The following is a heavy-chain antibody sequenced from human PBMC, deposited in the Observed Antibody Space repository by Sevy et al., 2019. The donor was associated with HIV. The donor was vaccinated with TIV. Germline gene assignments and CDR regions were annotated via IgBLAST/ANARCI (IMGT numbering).Heavy chain of an antibody. V-gene: IGHV4-39*01. CDR2: IYYSGST. Sequence: SETLSLTCTVSGGSISSGTYYWGWIRQPPGKGLEWIGSIYYSGSTYYNPSLKSRVTISVDTSKNQFSLKLNSVTAADTAVYYCTRDDGSYSHYWGQGTLVTVSS. J-gene: IGHJ4*02. D-gene: IGHD1-26*01. CDR3: TRDDGSYSHY. CDR1: GGSISSGTYY.